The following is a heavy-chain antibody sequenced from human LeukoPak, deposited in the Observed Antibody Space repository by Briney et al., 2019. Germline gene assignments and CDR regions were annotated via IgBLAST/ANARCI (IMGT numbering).Heavy chain of an antibody. J-gene: IGHJ4*02. CDR2: IKQDGSEK. D-gene: IGHD3-10*01. CDR1: GFTFSSYW. CDR3: ARVFFSYYGSGSYYYFDY. V-gene: IGHV3-7*04. Sequence: GGSLRLSCAASGFTFSSYWMSWVRQAPGKGLEWVANIKQDGSEKYYVDSVKGRFTISRDNAKNSLYLQMNSLRAEDTAVYYCARVFFSYYGSGSYYYFDYWGQGTLVTVSS.